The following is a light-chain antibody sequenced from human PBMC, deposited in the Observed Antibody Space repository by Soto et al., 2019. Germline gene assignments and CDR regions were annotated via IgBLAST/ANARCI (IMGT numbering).Light chain of an antibody. CDR2: GAS. CDR3: KLYRTS. J-gene: IGKJ4*01. V-gene: IGKV3-20*01. CDR1: QGVSSSY. Sequence: ELVLTQSPGTLSLSPGERATLSCRASQGVSSSYLAWYQQKPGQPPRLLIYGASSRATGIPDRFSGSGSGTDFTLTITRLEPEDFAVYYCKLYRTSFGGGTKVEIK.